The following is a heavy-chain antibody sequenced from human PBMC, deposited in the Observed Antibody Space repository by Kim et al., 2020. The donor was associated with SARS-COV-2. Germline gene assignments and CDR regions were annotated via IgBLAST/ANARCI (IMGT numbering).Heavy chain of an antibody. Sequence: GGSLRLSCAASGVTFSSYGMHWVRQAPGKGLEWVAVISYDGSNKYYADSVKGRFTISRDNSKNTLYLQMNSLRAEDTAVYYCAKDLSYYDSSGLDYCGHGALVTVSS. D-gene: IGHD3-22*01. CDR3: AKDLSYYDSSGLDY. CDR1: GVTFSSYG. J-gene: IGHJ4*01. CDR2: ISYDGSNK. V-gene: IGHV3-30*18.